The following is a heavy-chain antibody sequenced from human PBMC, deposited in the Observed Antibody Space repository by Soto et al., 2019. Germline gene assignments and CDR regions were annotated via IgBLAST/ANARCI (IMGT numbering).Heavy chain of an antibody. CDR3: ARGFDIVDNTANGKKWFDP. CDR2: IYHSVST. Sequence: PSETLSLTCAVSGGSISSSNCWSWVRQPPGKGLEWIGEIYHSVSTNYNPSLKSRVTISVDKSKNQFSLKLSSVTAADTAVYYCARGFDIVDNTANGKKWFDPLGQGTLVTVSS. D-gene: IGHD2-15*01. CDR1: GGSISSSNC. J-gene: IGHJ5*02. V-gene: IGHV4-4*02.